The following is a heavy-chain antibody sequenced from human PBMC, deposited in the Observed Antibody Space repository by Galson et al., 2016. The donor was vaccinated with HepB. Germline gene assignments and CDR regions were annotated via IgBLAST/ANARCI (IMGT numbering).Heavy chain of an antibody. CDR2: INPNTGDT. CDR1: GYSFTGYY. CDR3: ARYFYDRNGYKITGPFDI. J-gene: IGHJ3*02. D-gene: IGHD3-22*01. V-gene: IGHV1-2*02. Sequence: SVKVSCRASGYSFTGYYIHWVRQAPGQGLEWMGWINPNTGDTNYAQKFQGRVTMTRDTSNSTALVELSRLRSDDTAVYYCARYFYDRNGYKITGPFDIWGQGTMVTVS.